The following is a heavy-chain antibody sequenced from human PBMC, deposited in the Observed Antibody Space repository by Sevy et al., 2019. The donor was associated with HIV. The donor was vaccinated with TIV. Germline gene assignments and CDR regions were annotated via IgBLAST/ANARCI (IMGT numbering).Heavy chain of an antibody. CDR1: GYTLTELS. Sequence: ASVKVSCKVSGYTLTELSMHWVRQAPGKGLEWMGTFDPEDDETIYAQKFQGRVTMTEDTSTDTAYMELSSLRSEDTAVYYCGTTKDYYDSSGYPFDYWGQGTLVTVSS. V-gene: IGHV1-24*01. CDR3: GTTKDYYDSSGYPFDY. J-gene: IGHJ4*02. CDR2: FDPEDDET. D-gene: IGHD3-22*01.